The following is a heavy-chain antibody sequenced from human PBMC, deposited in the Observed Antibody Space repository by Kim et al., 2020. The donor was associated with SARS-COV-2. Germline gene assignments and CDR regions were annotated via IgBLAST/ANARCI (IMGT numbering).Heavy chain of an antibody. CDR1: GYTFTGYY. D-gene: IGHD3-9*01. CDR2: INPNSGGT. Sequence: ASVKVSCKASGYTFTGYYMHWVRQAPGQGLEWMGWINPNSGGTNYAQKFQGWVTMTRDTSISTAYMELSRLRSDDTAVYYCARAQQPGRLYYDILTGYYDNYYYGMDVWGQGTTVTVSS. J-gene: IGHJ6*02. V-gene: IGHV1-2*04. CDR3: ARAQQPGRLYYDILTGYYDNYYYGMDV.